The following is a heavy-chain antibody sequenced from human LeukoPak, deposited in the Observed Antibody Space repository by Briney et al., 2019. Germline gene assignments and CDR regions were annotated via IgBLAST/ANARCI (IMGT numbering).Heavy chain of an antibody. V-gene: IGHV1-46*01. CDR1: GYTFTSYY. D-gene: IGHD2-2*01. J-gene: IGHJ4*02. CDR3: ARGSGPGWGYCSSTSCLYFDY. Sequence: ASVKVSCKASGYTFTSYYMHWVRQAPGQGLEWMGIINPSGGSTSYAQKFQGRVTMTRDTSTSTVYMELSSLRSEDTAVYYCARGSGPGWGYCSSTSCLYFDYWGQGTPVTVSS. CDR2: INPSGGST.